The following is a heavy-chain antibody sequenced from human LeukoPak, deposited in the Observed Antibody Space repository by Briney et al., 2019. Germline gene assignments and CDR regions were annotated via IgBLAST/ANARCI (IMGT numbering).Heavy chain of an antibody. J-gene: IGHJ3*02. CDR3: ARGAYSGGWAFDI. CDR2: ITGSVDNT. Sequence: GGSLRLSCAASGFTLNSYAMSWVRQAPGKGLKWVSTITGSVDNTFYADSVKGRFTMSRDNSKNTLYLQMNSLRAEDTAVYYCARGAYSGGWAFDIWGQGTVVTVSS. V-gene: IGHV3-23*01. D-gene: IGHD6-19*01. CDR1: GFTLNSYA.